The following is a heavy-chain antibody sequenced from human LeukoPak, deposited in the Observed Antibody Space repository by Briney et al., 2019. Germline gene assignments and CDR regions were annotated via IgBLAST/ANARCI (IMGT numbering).Heavy chain of an antibody. CDR2: VSPSGDIT. V-gene: IGHV3-23*01. Sequence: GGSLRLSCAASGFIFSSHGMNWVRQAPGKGLEWVSGVSPSGDITYYADSVKGRFTISRDNSKNTLYLQMNSLRVEDTAIYYCAKDLHVLRFLQWFYDYWGQGTLVTVSS. D-gene: IGHD3-3*01. CDR3: AKDLHVLRFLQWFYDY. J-gene: IGHJ4*02. CDR1: GFIFSSHG.